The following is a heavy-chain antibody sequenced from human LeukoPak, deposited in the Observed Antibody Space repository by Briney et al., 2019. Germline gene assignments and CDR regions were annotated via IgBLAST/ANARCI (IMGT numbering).Heavy chain of an antibody. Sequence: SETLSLTCTVSGGSVSSASYYWSWIRQPPGKGLEWIGCVYYSGSTNYNPSLKSRVTISVDTSKNQFSLKLTSVTAADTAVYYCARDCDWNDVDYYYGLDVWGQGTTVTVSS. V-gene: IGHV4-61*01. J-gene: IGHJ6*02. CDR3: ARDCDWNDVDYYYGLDV. CDR2: VYYSGST. CDR1: GGSVSSASYY. D-gene: IGHD1-1*01.